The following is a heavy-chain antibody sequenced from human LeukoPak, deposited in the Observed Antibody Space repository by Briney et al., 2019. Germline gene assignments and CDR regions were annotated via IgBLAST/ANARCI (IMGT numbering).Heavy chain of an antibody. CDR3: AKDRPMPDSITMIVVGPPDAFDI. CDR2: ISGSAGST. CDR1: GFTFSDYA. V-gene: IGHV3-23*01. Sequence: PGGSLRLSCAVSGFTFSDYAMSWVRQAPGKGLEWVSTISGSAGSTYYADSVKGRLTISRDNSKNTVYLQMNSLRAEDTAVYYCAKDRPMPDSITMIVVGPPDAFDIWGQGTMVTVSS. D-gene: IGHD3-22*01. J-gene: IGHJ3*02.